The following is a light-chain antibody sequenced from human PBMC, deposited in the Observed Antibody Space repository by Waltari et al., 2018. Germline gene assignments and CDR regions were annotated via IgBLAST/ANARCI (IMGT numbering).Light chain of an antibody. Sequence: SYELTQPPSVSVSPGQTASIPCSGDKLGDKYASWYHQKPGQSPVLVIYEDSKRPPGIRERFSGSNSGNTATLTISGTQAMDDADYYCQAWDSSFVVFGGGTKLTVL. J-gene: IGLJ2*01. CDR2: EDS. V-gene: IGLV3-1*01. CDR3: QAWDSSFVV. CDR1: KLGDKY.